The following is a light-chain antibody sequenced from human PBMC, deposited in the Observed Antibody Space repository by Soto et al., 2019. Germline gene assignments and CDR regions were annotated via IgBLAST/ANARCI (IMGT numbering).Light chain of an antibody. CDR2: AAS. V-gene: IGKV1-39*01. Sequence: DIQMTQSPSSLSASVGDRVTITCRASQSISSYLNWYQQNPGKAPKLLIYAASSLQSGVPSRFSGSGSGTDFTLTISSLQPADFATYYCQQSYSTPWTFGQGTKVEIK. J-gene: IGKJ1*01. CDR3: QQSYSTPWT. CDR1: QSISSY.